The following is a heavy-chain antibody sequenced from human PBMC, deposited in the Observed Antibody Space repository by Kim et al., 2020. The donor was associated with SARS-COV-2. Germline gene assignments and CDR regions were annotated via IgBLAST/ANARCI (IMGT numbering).Heavy chain of an antibody. CDR2: IDPSDSYT. Sequence: GESLKISCKGSGYSFTSYWISWVRQMPGKGLEWMGRIDPSDSYTNYSPSFQGHVTISADKSISTAYLQWSSLKASDTAMYYCARQKKGWLVLWWYFDLWGRGTLVTVSS. J-gene: IGHJ2*01. V-gene: IGHV5-10-1*01. CDR3: ARQKKGWLVLWWYFDL. CDR1: GYSFTSYW. D-gene: IGHD6-19*01.